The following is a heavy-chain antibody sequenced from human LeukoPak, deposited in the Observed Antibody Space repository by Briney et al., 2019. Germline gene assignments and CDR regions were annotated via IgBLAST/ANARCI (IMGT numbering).Heavy chain of an antibody. V-gene: IGHV4-34*01. CDR3: ARHGSMVRGVLNWFDP. J-gene: IGHJ5*02. D-gene: IGHD3-10*01. CDR2: IYYSGST. Sequence: SETLSLTCAVYNGSFSGYYWSWIRQPPGKGLEWIGSIYYSGSTYYNPSLKSRVTISVDTSKNQFSLKLTSVTAADTTVYYCARHGSMVRGVLNWFDPWGQGTLVTVSS. CDR1: NGSFSGYY.